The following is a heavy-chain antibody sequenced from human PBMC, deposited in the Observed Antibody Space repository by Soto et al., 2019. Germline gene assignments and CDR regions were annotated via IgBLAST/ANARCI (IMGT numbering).Heavy chain of an antibody. D-gene: IGHD4-17*01. V-gene: IGHV3-33*01. CDR1: GFTFDNYG. CDR2: ISYDDSYR. J-gene: IGHJ4*02. Sequence: QVHLVESGGGVGQPGKSLRLSCAASGFTFDNYGMLWVRQAPGKGLEWVALISYDDSYRYYTNSVRGRFTISRDNSKNMVFLHMNSLQGDDTAVYYCAGGDYGDSIDFWGQGTLVTVSS. CDR3: AGGDYGDSIDF.